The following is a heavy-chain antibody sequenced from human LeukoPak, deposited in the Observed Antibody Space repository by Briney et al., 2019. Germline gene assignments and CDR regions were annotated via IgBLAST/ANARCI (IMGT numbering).Heavy chain of an antibody. Sequence: GGSLRLSCAASGFTVSSNYMSWVRQAPGKGLEWVSVIYSGGSTYYADSVKGRFTISRDNSKNTLYLQMNSLRAEDTAVYYCARGVESFNWFDPWGQGTLVTVSS. CDR3: ARGVESFNWFDP. V-gene: IGHV3-53*01. CDR1: GFTVSSNY. J-gene: IGHJ5*02. CDR2: IYSGGST.